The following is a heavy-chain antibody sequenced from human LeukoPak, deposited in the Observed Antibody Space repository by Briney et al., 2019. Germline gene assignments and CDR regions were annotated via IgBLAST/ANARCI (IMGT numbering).Heavy chain of an antibody. V-gene: IGHV3-23*01. CDR2: ISGSGGSA. CDR3: AKETYSSGWYPYFDY. J-gene: IGHJ4*02. CDR1: GFTFSSYA. Sequence: GGSLRLSCVASGFTFSSYAMSWVRQAPGKGLEWVSGISGSGGSAYYADSVKGRFTISRDNSKNTLFLQMNSLRAEDTAVYYCAKETYSSGWYPYFDYWGQGTLVTVSS. D-gene: IGHD6-19*01.